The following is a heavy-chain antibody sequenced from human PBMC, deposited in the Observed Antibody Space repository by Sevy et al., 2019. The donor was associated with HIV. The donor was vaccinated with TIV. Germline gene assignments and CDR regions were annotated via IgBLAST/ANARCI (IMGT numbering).Heavy chain of an antibody. CDR3: ARDRGAPPTAILYYFDF. Sequence: GGSLRLSCVDSGFTFHSHAMHWVRQAPGKGLEWVAAVSYNGTNKFYTDSVKGRFVISRYNSKNTLYLQINSLRVEDTAVYHCARDRGAPPTAILYYFDFWGQGTLVTVSS. CDR2: VSYNGTNK. V-gene: IGHV3-30*09. J-gene: IGHJ4*02. CDR1: GFTFHSHA. D-gene: IGHD5-18*01.